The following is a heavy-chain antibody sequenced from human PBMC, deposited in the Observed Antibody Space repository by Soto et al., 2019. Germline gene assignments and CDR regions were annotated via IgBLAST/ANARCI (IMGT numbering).Heavy chain of an antibody. Sequence: GGSLRLSCAASGFTFSSYAMSWVRQAPGKGLEWVSAISGSGGSTYYADSVKGRFTISRDNSKNTLYLQMNSLRAEDTAVYYCAKDWGVYSSGWVDAFDIWGQGTMVTVSS. CDR3: AKDWGVYSSGWVDAFDI. V-gene: IGHV3-23*01. CDR2: ISGSGGST. J-gene: IGHJ3*02. CDR1: GFTFSSYA. D-gene: IGHD6-19*01.